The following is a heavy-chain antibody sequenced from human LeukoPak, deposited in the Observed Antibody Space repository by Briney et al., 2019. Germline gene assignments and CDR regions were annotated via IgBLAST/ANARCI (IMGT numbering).Heavy chain of an antibody. CDR2: IYHTGST. CDR3: ARHANSDAFDI. Sequence: SETLSLTCTVSGGSISSYYWSWLRQPPGKGLEWTGYIYHTGSTNSNPSLKSRVTISVDTSKNQFSLKLSSVTAADTAVYYCARHANSDAFDIWGQGTMVTVSS. J-gene: IGHJ3*02. CDR1: GGSISSYY. V-gene: IGHV4-59*01. D-gene: IGHD4/OR15-4a*01.